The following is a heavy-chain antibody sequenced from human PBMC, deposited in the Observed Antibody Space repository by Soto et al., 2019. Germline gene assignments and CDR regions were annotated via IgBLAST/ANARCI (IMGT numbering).Heavy chain of an antibody. Sequence: ASVKVSCKASGFAFSNSAVQWVRQPRGQRLEWMGWIVVGSGHPNLAQKFQDRVTLTRDMSTGTAYMELSSLRSDDTAVYYCAADVIAVAGDFDYWGQGTQVTVSS. CDR2: IVVGSGHP. J-gene: IGHJ4*02. V-gene: IGHV1-58*01. CDR3: AADVIAVAGDFDY. D-gene: IGHD6-19*01. CDR1: GFAFSNSA.